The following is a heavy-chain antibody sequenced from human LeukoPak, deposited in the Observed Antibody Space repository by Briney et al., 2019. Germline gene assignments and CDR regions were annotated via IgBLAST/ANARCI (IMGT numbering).Heavy chain of an antibody. V-gene: IGHV3-48*03. CDR1: GFTFSSYE. J-gene: IGHJ5*02. CDR3: AKEHDLWHEEGKWFDP. CDR2: ISGSGSTI. D-gene: IGHD3-3*01. Sequence: PGGSLRLSCAASGFTFSSYEMNWVRQAPGKGLEWLSYISGSGSTIYYADSVKGRFTISRDNARSSLYLQLNSLRAEDTAVYYCAKEHDLWHEEGKWFDPWGQGTLVTVSS.